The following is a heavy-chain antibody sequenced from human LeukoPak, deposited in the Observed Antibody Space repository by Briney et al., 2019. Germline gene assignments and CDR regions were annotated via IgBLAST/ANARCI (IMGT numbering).Heavy chain of an antibody. Sequence: SETLSLTCTVSGGSISSYYWSRIRQPPGKGLEWIGYIYYSGSTNYNPSLKSRVTISVDTSKNQFSLKLSSVTAADTAVYYCARDFPPGPWGQGTLVTVSS. J-gene: IGHJ5*02. CDR2: IYYSGST. V-gene: IGHV4-59*01. D-gene: IGHD3-10*01. CDR1: GGSISSYY. CDR3: ARDFPPGP.